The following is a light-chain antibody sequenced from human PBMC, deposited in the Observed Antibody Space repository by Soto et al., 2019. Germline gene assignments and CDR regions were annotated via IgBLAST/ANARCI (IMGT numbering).Light chain of an antibody. Sequence: DIVMTQSPDSLAVSLGERATINCKSSQSILYSSNNKNYLAWYQQKPGQPPKLLIYWASMRGSGVPDRFSGSGSGTDLTLTISSLQAEDGAVYYCQQYYTTPWTFGQGTKVEIK. V-gene: IGKV4-1*01. CDR1: QSILYSSNNKNY. CDR3: QQYYTTPWT. CDR2: WAS. J-gene: IGKJ1*01.